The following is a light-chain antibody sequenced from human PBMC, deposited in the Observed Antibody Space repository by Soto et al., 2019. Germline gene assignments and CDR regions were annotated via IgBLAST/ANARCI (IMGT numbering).Light chain of an antibody. CDR3: QQRSNRPYT. CDR1: QSVSRY. V-gene: IGKV3-11*01. Sequence: EIVLTQSPATLSLSPGERATLSCRASQSVSRYLAWYQQKPGQAPRLLIYDAFNRATGIPARFSGSGSGTDFTLTISSLEPEDFAVYYCQQRSNRPYTFGQGTKLEIK. CDR2: DAF. J-gene: IGKJ2*01.